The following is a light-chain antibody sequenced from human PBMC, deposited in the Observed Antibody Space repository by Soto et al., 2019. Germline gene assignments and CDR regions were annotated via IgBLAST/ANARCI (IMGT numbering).Light chain of an antibody. CDR2: DAS. Sequence: DIQMTQSPSSLSASVGDRVTITCRASQGISNYLAWYQQKQGKVPALLLYDASTLQSGVPSRFGGSGSGKDLTLTISSLQPEYFAAYYCQKYNHDPTFGGGTKVEIK. J-gene: IGKJ4*01. CDR3: QKYNHDPT. CDR1: QGISNY. V-gene: IGKV1-27*01.